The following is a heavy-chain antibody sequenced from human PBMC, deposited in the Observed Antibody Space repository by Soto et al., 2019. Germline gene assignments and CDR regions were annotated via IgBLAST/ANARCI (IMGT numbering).Heavy chain of an antibody. D-gene: IGHD5-12*01. CDR1: GFTFDDYG. J-gene: IGHJ3*02. CDR2: INWNGSST. CDR3: ARDQIPVRWLRFGDGAFDI. Sequence: EVQLVESGGGVVRPGGSLRLSCAASGFTFDDYGMSWVRQAPGKGLEWVSGINWNGSSTGYADSVKGRFTISRDNAKNSLYLQMNSLRAEDTALYHCARDQIPVRWLRFGDGAFDIWGQGTMVTVSS. V-gene: IGHV3-20*01.